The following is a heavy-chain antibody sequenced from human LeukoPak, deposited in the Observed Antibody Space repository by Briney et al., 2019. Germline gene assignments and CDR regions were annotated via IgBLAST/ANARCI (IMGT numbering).Heavy chain of an antibody. D-gene: IGHD3-10*01. V-gene: IGHV2-5*02. CDR1: GFSLSTSGVG. J-gene: IGHJ4*02. CDR3: ARQWVWFGESKTAFDY. Sequence: SGPTLVKPTQTLTLTCTFSGFSLSTSGVGVGWIRQPPGKALEWLALIYWDDNKRYSPSLKSRLTITKDTSKNQVVLTMTNMDPVDTATYYCARQWVWFGESKTAFDYWGQGTLVTVSS. CDR2: IYWDDNK.